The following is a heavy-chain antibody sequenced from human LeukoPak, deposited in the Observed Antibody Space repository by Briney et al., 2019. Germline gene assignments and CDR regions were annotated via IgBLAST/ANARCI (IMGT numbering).Heavy chain of an antibody. J-gene: IGHJ5*02. V-gene: IGHV4-39*07. D-gene: IGHD3-9*01. CDR2: IYYSGST. Sequence: WIRQPPGKGLEWIGSIYYSGSTYYNPSLKSRVTISVDTSKNQFSLKLNSVTAADTAVYYCARDRAYYDILTGYYMEGWFDPWGQGTLVTVSS. CDR3: ARDRAYYDILTGYYMEGWFDP.